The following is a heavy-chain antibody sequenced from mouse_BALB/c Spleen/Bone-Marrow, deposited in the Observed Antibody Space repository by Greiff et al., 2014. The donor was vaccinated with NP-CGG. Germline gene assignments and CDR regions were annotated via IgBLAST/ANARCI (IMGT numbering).Heavy chain of an antibody. D-gene: IGHD2-14*01. CDR3: TRYYYRFSAWFAY. CDR2: IYPGNSDT. J-gene: IGHJ3*01. V-gene: IGHV1-5*01. CDR1: GYTFTSYW. Sequence: VQLKESGTVLARPGASVKVSCKASGYTFTSYWMHWVKQRPGQGLEWIGAIYPGNSDTSYNQKFKGKAKLTAVTSTSTAYMELSSLTNEDSAVYYCTRYYYRFSAWFAYWGQGTLVTVSA.